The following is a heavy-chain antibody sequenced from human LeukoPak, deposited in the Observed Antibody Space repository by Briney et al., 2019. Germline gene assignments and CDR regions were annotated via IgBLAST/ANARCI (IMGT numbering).Heavy chain of an antibody. J-gene: IGHJ4*02. D-gene: IGHD5-12*01. Sequence: GASVKVSCKDSGGTFSSYAISWVRQAPGQGLEWMGRIIPIFGTANYAQKFQGRVTITTDESTSTAYMELSSLRSEDTAVYYCARDRMDIVATTIGSFDYWGQGTLVTVTS. V-gene: IGHV1-69*05. CDR3: ARDRMDIVATTIGSFDY. CDR1: GGTFSSYA. CDR2: IIPIFGTA.